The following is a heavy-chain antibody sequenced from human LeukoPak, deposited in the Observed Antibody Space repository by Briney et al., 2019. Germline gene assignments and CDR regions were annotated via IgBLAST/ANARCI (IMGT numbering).Heavy chain of an antibody. CDR2: ISGSGGST. D-gene: IGHD3-10*01. CDR3: AKIPRYYYGSGTGGGYFDY. V-gene: IGHV3-23*01. J-gene: IGHJ4*02. Sequence: GGSLRLSCAASGFTFSSYAMSWVRQAPGKGLEWVSAISGSGGSTYYADSVKGRFTISRDNSKNTLYLQMNSLRAEHTAVYYCAKIPRYYYGSGTGGGYFDYWGQGTLVTVSS. CDR1: GFTFSSYA.